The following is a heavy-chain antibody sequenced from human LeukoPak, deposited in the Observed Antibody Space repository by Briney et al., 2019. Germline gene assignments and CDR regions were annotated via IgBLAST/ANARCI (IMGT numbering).Heavy chain of an antibody. D-gene: IGHD3-9*01. CDR1: GYTFTSYY. V-gene: IGHV1-2*02. Sequence: ASVKVSCKASGYTFTSYYMHWVRQAPGQGLEWMGWINPNSGGTNYAQKFQGRVTMTRDTSISTAYMELSRLRSDDTAVYYCARDLRYFDWLLISYWGQGTLVTVSS. CDR2: INPNSGGT. J-gene: IGHJ4*02. CDR3: ARDLRYFDWLLISY.